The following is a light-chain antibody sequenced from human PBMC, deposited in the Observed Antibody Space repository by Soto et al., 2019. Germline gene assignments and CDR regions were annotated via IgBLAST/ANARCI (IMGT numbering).Light chain of an antibody. CDR2: DSS. J-gene: IGKJ4*01. V-gene: IGKV3-11*01. CDR3: QQRINWPLT. CDR1: QGVNTY. Sequence: DIVLIQSPVTLSLSPGERATLSCRASQGVNTYLAWYPQRPGQPPRFLIYDSSTTSTGIPATFRARGSVTDFTLTISRLEPEDFAVYYCQQRINWPLTFGGGTKVDIK.